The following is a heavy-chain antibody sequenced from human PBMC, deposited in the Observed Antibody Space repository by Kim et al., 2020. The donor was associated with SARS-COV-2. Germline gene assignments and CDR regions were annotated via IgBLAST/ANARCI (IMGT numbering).Heavy chain of an antibody. CDR3: GRGYTPPDF. CDR1: GFTFSDYW. J-gene: IGHJ4*02. CDR2: IKQDGSEK. D-gene: IGHD1-1*01. V-gene: IGHV3-7*01. Sequence: GGSLRLSCAASGFTFSDYWMTWVRQAPGKGLEWVANIKQDGSEKHYVDSVKGRFTISRDNAKTSLYLQMNSLRAEDTAVYYCGRGYTPPDFGGQGTLVTVSS.